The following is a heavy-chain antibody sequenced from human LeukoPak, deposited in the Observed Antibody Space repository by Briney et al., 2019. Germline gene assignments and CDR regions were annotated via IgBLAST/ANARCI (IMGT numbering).Heavy chain of an antibody. V-gene: IGHV4-34*01. CDR2: INHSGST. CDR3: ARGYSVAGLFQH. D-gene: IGHD6-19*01. CDR1: GGSFSGYH. Sequence: SETLSLTXAVYGGSFSGYHWSWIRQPPGKGLEWIGEINHSGSTNYNPSLKSRVTISVDTSKNQFSLKLSSVTAADTAVYYCARGYSVAGLFQHWGQGTLVTVSS. J-gene: IGHJ1*01.